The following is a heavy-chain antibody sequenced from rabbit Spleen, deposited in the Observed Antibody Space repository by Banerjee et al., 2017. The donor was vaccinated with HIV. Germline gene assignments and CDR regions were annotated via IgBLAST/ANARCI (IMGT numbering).Heavy chain of an antibody. Sequence: QERLVESGGGLVKPEGSLKLSCTASGFSFSNKAVMCWVRQAPGKGLEWIACINAVTGKAVYASWAKGRFTFSKTSSTTVTLQMTSLTAADTATYFCVRDFGYASSSGYSIYQKLDLWGPGTLVTVS. CDR1: GFSFSNKAV. J-gene: IGHJ3*01. CDR2: INAVTGKA. CDR3: VRDFGYASSSGYSIYQKLDL. D-gene: IGHD1-1*01. V-gene: IGHV1S45*01.